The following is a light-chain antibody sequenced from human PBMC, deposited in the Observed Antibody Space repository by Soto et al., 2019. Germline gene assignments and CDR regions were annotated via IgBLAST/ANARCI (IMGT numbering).Light chain of an antibody. CDR2: GAS. J-gene: IGKJ4*01. CDR1: QSVSNTY. Sequence: EIVLTQSPGTLSLSPGERATLSCRASQSVSNTYLAWYQQKAGQAPRLLIYGASSRATGIPDRFRGTGSGTDFTLTITRLEAEDFAVYYCQQYGGSPLVTFGGGTKVEI. V-gene: IGKV3-20*01. CDR3: QQYGGSPLVT.